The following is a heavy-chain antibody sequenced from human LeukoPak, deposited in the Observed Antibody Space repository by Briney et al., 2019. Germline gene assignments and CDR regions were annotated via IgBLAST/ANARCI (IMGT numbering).Heavy chain of an antibody. CDR1: KVTFNSYT. Sequence: PGRSLRLSCAASKVTFNSYTMHWVRQAPGKGLDWVAVISYDGRNKYYGDSVKGRFTISRDNSKNTLYLQMNSLRPEDTAIYYCARESRDTAMATDYWAQGTLVTVSS. V-gene: IGHV3-30*04. D-gene: IGHD5-18*01. CDR2: ISYDGRNK. J-gene: IGHJ4*02. CDR3: ARESRDTAMATDY.